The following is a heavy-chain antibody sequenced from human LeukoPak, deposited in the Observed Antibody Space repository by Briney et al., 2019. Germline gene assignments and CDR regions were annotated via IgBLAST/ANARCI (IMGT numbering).Heavy chain of an antibody. Sequence: GASVKVSCTASGYTFTSYDINWVRQATGQGLEWMGWMNPNSGNTGYAQKFQGRVTMTRNTSISTAYMELSSLRSEDTAVYYCARVLRYCSGGSCYPTTFDYWGQGTLVTVSS. V-gene: IGHV1-8*01. CDR1: GYTFTSYD. D-gene: IGHD2-15*01. CDR2: MNPNSGNT. CDR3: ARVLRYCSGGSCYPTTFDY. J-gene: IGHJ4*02.